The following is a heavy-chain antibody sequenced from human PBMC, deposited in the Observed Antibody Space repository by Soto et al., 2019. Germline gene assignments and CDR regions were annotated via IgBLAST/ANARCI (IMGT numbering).Heavy chain of an antibody. Sequence: EVQLVESGGGLVQPGGSLRLSCAASGFTFSSYWMHWVRQAPGKGLVWVSRINSDGSSTSSADSVKGRFTISRDNAKNTMFLQMTSLSAEDTAVYYCVRTSLVVAAATREDYWGQGTLVTVSS. CDR2: INSDGSST. V-gene: IGHV3-74*01. CDR1: GFTFSSYW. CDR3: VRTSLVVAAATREDY. J-gene: IGHJ4*02. D-gene: IGHD2-15*01.